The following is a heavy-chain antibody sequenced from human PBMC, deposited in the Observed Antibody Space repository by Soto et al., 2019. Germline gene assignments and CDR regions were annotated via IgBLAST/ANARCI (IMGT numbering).Heavy chain of an antibody. V-gene: IGHV4-34*01. D-gene: IGHD4-17*01. J-gene: IGHJ4*02. CDR2: INHSGGT. CDR3: ASQTTVVTPFDY. CDR1: GGSFSAYY. Sequence: KASETLSLTCAVYGGSFSAYYWSWIRQPPGKGLEWIGEINHSGGTSYNPSLKSRVTISVHTSKSQFSLKLTSVTAADRAVYYCASQTTVVTPFDYWGQGTLVTVSS.